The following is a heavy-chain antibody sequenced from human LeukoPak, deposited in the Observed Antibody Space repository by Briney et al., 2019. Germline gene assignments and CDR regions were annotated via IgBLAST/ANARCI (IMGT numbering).Heavy chain of an antibody. V-gene: IGHV3-23*01. CDR2: ISGSGGST. J-gene: IGHJ4*02. CDR1: GLTFSSSA. Sequence: HPGGSLRLSCAASGLTFSSSAMSWVRQAPGKGLDWVSTISGSGGSTYYADSVKGRFTISRDNSKNTLYLLMISLRAEDTAVYYCARAGNYYSSGSYLGYWGQGTLVTVSS. CDR3: ARAGNYYSSGSYLGY. D-gene: IGHD3-10*01.